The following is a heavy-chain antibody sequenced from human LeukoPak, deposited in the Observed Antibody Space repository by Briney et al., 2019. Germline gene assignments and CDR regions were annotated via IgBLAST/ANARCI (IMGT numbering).Heavy chain of an antibody. J-gene: IGHJ4*02. CDR3: AKDLSSSTFSGSYPYYFDY. Sequence: PGGSLRLSCAASGFTFSSYAMSWVRQAPGKGLEWVSAISGSGGSTYYADSVKGRFTISRDNSKNTLYLQMNSLRAEDTAVYYCAKDLSSSTFSGSYPYYFDYWGQGTLVTVSS. V-gene: IGHV3-23*01. D-gene: IGHD1-26*01. CDR1: GFTFSSYA. CDR2: ISGSGGST.